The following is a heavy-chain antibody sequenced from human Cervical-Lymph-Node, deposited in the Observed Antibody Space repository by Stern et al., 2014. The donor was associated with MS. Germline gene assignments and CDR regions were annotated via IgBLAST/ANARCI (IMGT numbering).Heavy chain of an antibody. V-gene: IGHV1-18*01. D-gene: IGHD2-2*02. Sequence: QVQLVQSGTEVRKPGASVKVSCRASGYTFTSFGISWVRRTPGQGLEFMGWISGSHGDTTYPQKFQGRVVLTTDTSTSTAYMDLTSLRSDDTAMYYCARGPYCSSTSCYTNGYYFYGLDVWGQGTTVTVSS. J-gene: IGHJ6*02. CDR1: GYTFTSFG. CDR3: ARGPYCSSTSCYTNGYYFYGLDV. CDR2: ISGSHGDT.